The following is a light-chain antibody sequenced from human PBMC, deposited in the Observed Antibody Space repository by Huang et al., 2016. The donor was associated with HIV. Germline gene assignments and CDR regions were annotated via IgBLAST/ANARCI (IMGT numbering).Light chain of an antibody. CDR3: QQYYSRPT. V-gene: IGKV3-15*01. CDR2: GAS. Sequence: DIEMTQSPATLSVSPGERATLSCRASHSLDSNVAWYQQKPGQTPMLLIYGASTRATGIPARFSGSGSGTEFTLSISSLQSEDFAVYYCQQYYSRPTFGQGTRLDIK. J-gene: IGKJ5*01. CDR1: HSLDSN.